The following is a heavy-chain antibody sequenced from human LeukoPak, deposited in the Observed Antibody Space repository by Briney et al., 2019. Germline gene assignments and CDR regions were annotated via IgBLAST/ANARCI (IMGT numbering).Heavy chain of an antibody. V-gene: IGHV3-74*01. CDR2: IRPDGTDA. Sequence: GSLRLSCAASGFTFSDFWMHWVRQAPGKGPVWVSRIRPDGTDASYADSVKGRFTISRDNARSTLFLQISSLRDEDTAVYYCARDMWGTFDYWGQGTLVTVSS. D-gene: IGHD7-27*01. CDR1: GFTFSDFW. CDR3: ARDMWGTFDY. J-gene: IGHJ4*02.